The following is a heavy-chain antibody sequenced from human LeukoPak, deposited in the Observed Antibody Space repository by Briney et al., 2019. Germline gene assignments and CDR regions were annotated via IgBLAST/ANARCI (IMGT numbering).Heavy chain of an antibody. CDR2: IKPSSGGT. CDR3: VRVYSKTWNSENWFDP. V-gene: IGHV1-2*02. CDR1: GYTFSDCS. Sequence: ASVKVSCKASGYTFSDCSLHWVRQAPGLGLEWMGWIKPSSGGTIYAQKFQDRVSMTRNTSISTAYLELSSLRFDDTAVYYCVRVYSKTWNSENWFDPWGQGTLVTVSS. J-gene: IGHJ5*02. D-gene: IGHD4-11*01.